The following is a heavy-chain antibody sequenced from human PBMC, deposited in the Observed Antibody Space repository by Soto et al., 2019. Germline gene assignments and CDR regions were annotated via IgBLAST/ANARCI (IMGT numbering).Heavy chain of an antibody. Sequence: ASVQVACKASGYTFTRSGIIWVRQAPGQGLEWMGWISTYNGDTNYAQTFQGRVTMTTDTSTSTVHMEVRSLRSDDTAVYYCAREGVAPYYYYGMDVWGQGTPVTVS. V-gene: IGHV1-18*01. CDR3: AREGVAPYYYYGMDV. D-gene: IGHD5-12*01. J-gene: IGHJ6*02. CDR1: GYTFTRSG. CDR2: ISTYNGDT.